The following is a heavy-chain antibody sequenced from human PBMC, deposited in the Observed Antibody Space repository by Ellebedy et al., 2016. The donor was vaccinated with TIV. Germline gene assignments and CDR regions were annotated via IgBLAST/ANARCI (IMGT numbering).Heavy chain of an antibody. CDR1: GFTFDDYA. CDR3: SRGHIVGDFWSGYSI. V-gene: IGHV3-49*03. CDR2: IRSKVYGGTP. J-gene: IGHJ4*02. D-gene: IGHD3-3*01. Sequence: GESLKISCPASGFTFDDYAMSWFRQAPGKGLEWVGFIRSKVYGGTPQYAASVKGRFTISRDDSKSIAYLQLNSLKTEDTAVYYCSRGHIVGDFWSGYSIWGQGTLVAVSS.